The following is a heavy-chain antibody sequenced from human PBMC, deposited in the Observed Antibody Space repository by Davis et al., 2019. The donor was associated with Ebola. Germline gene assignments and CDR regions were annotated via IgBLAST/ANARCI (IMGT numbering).Heavy chain of an antibody. CDR1: GGSFSGYY. J-gene: IGHJ4*02. CDR2: INHSGST. D-gene: IGHD6-19*01. Sequence: MPSETLSLTCAVYGGSFSGYYWSWIRQPPGKGLEWIGEINHSGSTNYNPSLKSRVTISVDTSKNQFSLKLSSVTAADTAVYYCARGRRWLTGYYFDYWGQGTLVTVSS. CDR3: ARGRRWLTGYYFDY. V-gene: IGHV4-34*01.